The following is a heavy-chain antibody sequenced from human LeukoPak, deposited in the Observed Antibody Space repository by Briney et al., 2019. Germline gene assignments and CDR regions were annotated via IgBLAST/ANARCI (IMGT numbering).Heavy chain of an antibody. CDR1: GFTFSSYS. D-gene: IGHD6-6*01. V-gene: IGHV3-21*01. J-gene: IGHJ4*02. CDR3: ARIRAEYSSSWTIDY. CDR2: ISSSSSYI. Sequence: GGSLRLSCAASGFTFSSYSMNWVRQAPGKWLEWVSSISSSSSYIYYADSVKGRFTISRDNAKNSLYLQMNSLRAEDTAVYYCARIRAEYSSSWTIDYWGQGTLVTVSS.